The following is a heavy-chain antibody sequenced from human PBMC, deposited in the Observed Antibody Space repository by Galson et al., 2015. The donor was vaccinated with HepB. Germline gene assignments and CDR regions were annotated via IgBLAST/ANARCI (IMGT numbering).Heavy chain of an antibody. D-gene: IGHD3-10*01. CDR3: ARGLWLGESSYGMDV. Sequence: ETLSLTCAVSGGSISSANWRTWVRQSPGKGLEWIGEKYHSGSANYNPSLKSRVTISVDKSNNHFSLRLTSVTAADTAVYYCARGLWLGESSYGMDVWGQGTTVTVSS. J-gene: IGHJ6*02. V-gene: IGHV4-4*02. CDR1: GGSISSANW. CDR2: KYHSGSA.